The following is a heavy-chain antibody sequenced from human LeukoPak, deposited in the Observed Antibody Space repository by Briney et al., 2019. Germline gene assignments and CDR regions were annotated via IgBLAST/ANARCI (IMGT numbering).Heavy chain of an antibody. J-gene: IGHJ1*01. V-gene: IGHV1-2*02. CDR2: INPNSGGT. Sequence: GASVKVSCKASGYTFTGYYMHWARQAPGQGLEWMGWINPNSGGTNYAQKFQGRVTMTRDMSISTVYMELSRLRSDDTAVYYYARDLIVVVNPKPEYFQHWGQGTLVTVSS. CDR1: GYTFTGYY. CDR3: ARDLIVVVNPKPEYFQH. D-gene: IGHD3-22*01.